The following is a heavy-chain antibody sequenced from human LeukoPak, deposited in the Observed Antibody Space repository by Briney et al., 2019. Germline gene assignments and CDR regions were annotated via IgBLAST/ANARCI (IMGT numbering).Heavy chain of an antibody. CDR1: GGSFSGYY. CDR2: INHSGST. Sequence: ASETLSLTCAVYGGSFSGYYWSWIRQPPGKGLEWIGEINHSGSTNYNPSLKSRVTISVDTSKNQFSLKLSSVTAADTAVYYCASYRRDSGGWYVVGYWGQGTLVTVSS. CDR3: ASYRRDSGGWYVVGY. D-gene: IGHD6-19*01. J-gene: IGHJ4*02. V-gene: IGHV4-34*01.